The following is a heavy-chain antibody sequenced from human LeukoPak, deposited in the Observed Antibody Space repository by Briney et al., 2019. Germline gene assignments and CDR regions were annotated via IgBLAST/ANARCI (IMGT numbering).Heavy chain of an antibody. V-gene: IGHV3-30*02. D-gene: IGHD2-15*01. CDR1: GFTFSSYG. Sequence: GGSLRLSCAASGFTFSSYGMHWVRQAPGKGLEWVAFIRYDGSNKYYADSVKGRFTISRENSKNTLYLQMNSLRAEDTAVYYCAKDPPRYCSGGSCYSGFDYWGQGTLVTVSS. CDR3: AKDPPRYCSGGSCYSGFDY. J-gene: IGHJ4*02. CDR2: IRYDGSNK.